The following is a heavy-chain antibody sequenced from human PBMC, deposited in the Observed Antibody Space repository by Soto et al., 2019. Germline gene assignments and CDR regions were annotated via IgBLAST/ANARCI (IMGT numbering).Heavy chain of an antibody. V-gene: IGHV3-23*01. Sequence: EVQLLESGGGLVQPGGSLRLSCVGSGFTFSIYAMSWVRQAPGKGLEWVSAISTNGGSAYYADSVKGRFTISRDNSENTVYLQMYSLRAEDTAVYYCAPKAPEYRDYTFLGSVVWGQGAMVTVSS. CDR1: GFTFSIYA. CDR3: APKAPEYRDYTFLGSVV. J-gene: IGHJ3*01. D-gene: IGHD4-17*01. CDR2: ISTNGGSA.